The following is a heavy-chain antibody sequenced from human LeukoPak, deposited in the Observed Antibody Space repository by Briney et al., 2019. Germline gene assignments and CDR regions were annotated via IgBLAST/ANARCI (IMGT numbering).Heavy chain of an antibody. V-gene: IGHV4-38-2*02. CDR2: IYYSGST. CDR1: GYSISSGYY. D-gene: IGHD1-26*01. J-gene: IGHJ6*03. CDR3: ARHASLSGSYFPYYMDV. Sequence: PSETLSLTCTVSGYSISSGYYWGWIRQPPGKGLEWIGSIYYSGSTYYNPSLKSRVTISVDTSKNQFSLKLSSVTAADTAVYYCARHASLSGSYFPYYMDVWGKGTTVTVSS.